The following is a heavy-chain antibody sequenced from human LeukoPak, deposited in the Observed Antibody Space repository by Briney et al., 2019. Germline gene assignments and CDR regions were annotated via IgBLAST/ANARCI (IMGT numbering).Heavy chain of an antibody. Sequence: AGGSLRLSCAASGFTFSNYWMSWVRQAPGKGLEWVANIKQDGSETYYVDSVRGRFTISRDNAKNSLYLQMNRLRAEDTAVYYCARGGDGRWLQLPRDYWGQGTLVTVSS. D-gene: IGHD5-24*01. CDR3: ARGGDGRWLQLPRDY. CDR2: IKQDGSET. CDR1: GFTFSNYW. V-gene: IGHV3-7*03. J-gene: IGHJ4*02.